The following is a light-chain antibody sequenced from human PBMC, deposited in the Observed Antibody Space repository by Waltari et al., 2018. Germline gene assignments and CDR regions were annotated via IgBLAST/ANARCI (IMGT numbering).Light chain of an antibody. Sequence: SYVLTQPPSVSVAPGKTARITCGGNNIGSKSVNWYQQKPGQAPVLVIYYDSDRPSGIPERFSGSNSGNTATLSISRVEAGDEADYYCQVWDSSSDHPGVFGGGTELTVL. V-gene: IGLV3-21*04. CDR2: YDS. CDR1: NIGSKS. CDR3: QVWDSSSDHPGV. J-gene: IGLJ3*02.